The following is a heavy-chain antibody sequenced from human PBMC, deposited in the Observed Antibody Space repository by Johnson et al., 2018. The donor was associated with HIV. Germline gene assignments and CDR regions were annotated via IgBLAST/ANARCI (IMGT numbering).Heavy chain of an antibody. CDR2: IYSGGST. J-gene: IGHJ3*02. Sequence: VQLVESGGGVVQPGGSLRLSCVASGFTVTSSYMSWLRQAPGKGLEWVSVIYSGGSTYYADSVKGRFTISRDNSKNTLYLQMNSLSAEDTAVYYCARDLPENDAFDIWGQGTMVTVSS. CDR3: ARDLPENDAFDI. CDR1: GFTVTSSY. V-gene: IGHV3-66*01.